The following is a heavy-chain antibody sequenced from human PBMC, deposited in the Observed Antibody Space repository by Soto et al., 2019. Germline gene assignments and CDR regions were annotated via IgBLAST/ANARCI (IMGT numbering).Heavy chain of an antibody. D-gene: IGHD3-16*01. Sequence: ASVKVSCKASGYTLTELSMHWVRQAPGKGLEWMGGFDPEDGETIYAQKFQGRVTMTEDTSTDTAYMELSSLRSEDTAVYYCATAGHSSYDYIWGSYFGYWGQGTLVTVSS. CDR2: FDPEDGET. J-gene: IGHJ4*02. CDR3: ATAGHSSYDYIWGSYFGY. V-gene: IGHV1-24*01. CDR1: GYTLTELS.